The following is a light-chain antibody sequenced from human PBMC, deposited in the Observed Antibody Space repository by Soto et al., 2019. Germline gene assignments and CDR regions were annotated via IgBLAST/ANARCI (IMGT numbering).Light chain of an antibody. CDR1: SNDVGGYNY. J-gene: IGLJ1*01. V-gene: IGLV2-14*01. CDR2: EVS. Sequence: QSALTQPASVSGSPGQSITISCTGTSNDVGGYNYVSWYQQHPGKAPKLVIYEVSHRPSGISDRFSGSKSGNTASLTISGLQAADEADYFCKSYAGSNTYVFGSGTKLTVL. CDR3: KSYAGSNTYV.